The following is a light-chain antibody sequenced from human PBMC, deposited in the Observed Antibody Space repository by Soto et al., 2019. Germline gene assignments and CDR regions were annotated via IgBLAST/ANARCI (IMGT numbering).Light chain of an antibody. J-gene: IGKJ5*01. CDR3: QQRYSWPPIT. Sequence: EVVLTQSPATLSLSPGEGATLSCRASRSVGISLAWYRQKPGQAPRLPIYDASTRATDIPARFSSSGSGTEFTLTINSLEPEDFAVDYCQQRYSWPPITFGQGTRLEIK. CDR1: RSVGIS. CDR2: DAS. V-gene: IGKV3-11*01.